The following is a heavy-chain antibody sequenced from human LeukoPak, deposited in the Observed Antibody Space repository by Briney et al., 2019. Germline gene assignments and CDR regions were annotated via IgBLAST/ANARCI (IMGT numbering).Heavy chain of an antibody. CDR1: GVSFSGYY. CDR2: INHSGST. Sequence: SETLSLTCAVYGVSFSGYYWSWLRQPPGKGLEWMGEINHSGSTNYNPSLKSRVTISVDTSKNQFSLKLSSVTAADTAVYYCARVTYYDILTGHLKAFDIWGQGTMVTVSS. J-gene: IGHJ3*02. CDR3: ARVTYYDILTGHLKAFDI. V-gene: IGHV4-34*01. D-gene: IGHD3-9*01.